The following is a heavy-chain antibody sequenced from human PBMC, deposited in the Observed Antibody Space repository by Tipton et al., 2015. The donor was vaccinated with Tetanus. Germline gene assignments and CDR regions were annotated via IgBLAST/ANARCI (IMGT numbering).Heavy chain of an antibody. CDR3: ARAICSGGSCYSPYYYGMDV. V-gene: IGHV5-51*01. CDR1: GYSFTSYW. Sequence: QLVQSGAEVKKPGESLKISCKGSGYSFTSYWIGWVRQMPGKGLEWMGIIYPGDSDTRYSPPFQGQVPISADKSISTAYLQWSSLKASDTAMYYCARAICSGGSCYSPYYYGMDVWGQGTTVTVSS. J-gene: IGHJ6*02. CDR2: IYPGDSDT. D-gene: IGHD2-15*01.